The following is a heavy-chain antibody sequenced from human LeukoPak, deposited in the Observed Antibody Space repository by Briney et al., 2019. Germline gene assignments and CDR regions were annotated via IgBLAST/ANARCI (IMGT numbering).Heavy chain of an antibody. Sequence: GGSLRLSCAASGFTFSSYSMNWVRQAPGEGLEWVSYISSSSSNIYYADSVKGQFTISRDNAKNSLYLQMNSLRDEDTAVYYCARAGNDYGDPNDAFDIWGQGTMVTVSS. D-gene: IGHD4-17*01. CDR3: ARAGNDYGDPNDAFDI. CDR2: ISSSSSNI. CDR1: GFTFSSYS. J-gene: IGHJ3*02. V-gene: IGHV3-48*02.